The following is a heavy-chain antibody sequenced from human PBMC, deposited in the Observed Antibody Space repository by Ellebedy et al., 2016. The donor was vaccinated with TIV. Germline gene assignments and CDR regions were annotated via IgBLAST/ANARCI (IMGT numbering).Heavy chain of an antibody. V-gene: IGHV3-33*01. Sequence: GESLKISXAASGFTFSSYGMHWVRQAPGKGLEWVAVIWYDGSNKYYADSVKGRFTISRDNSKNTLYLQMNSLRAEDTAVYYCARGVAALDYWGQGTLVTVSS. J-gene: IGHJ4*02. D-gene: IGHD2-15*01. CDR3: ARGVAALDY. CDR2: IWYDGSNK. CDR1: GFTFSSYG.